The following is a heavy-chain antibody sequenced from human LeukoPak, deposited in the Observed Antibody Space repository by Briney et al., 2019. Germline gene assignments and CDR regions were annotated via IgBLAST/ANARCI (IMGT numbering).Heavy chain of an antibody. Sequence: GGSLRLSCAASGFSFSSYTMNWVRQAPGKGLEWVSSISGSGANTHYADSVKGRFTISRDNSKNTLYLQMNSLRAEDTAVYYCAKPLRFLEWLGAHDAFDGWGQGIMVTVSS. CDR3: AKPLRFLEWLGAHDAFDG. D-gene: IGHD3-3*01. V-gene: IGHV3-23*01. CDR1: GFSFSSYT. J-gene: IGHJ3*01. CDR2: ISGSGANT.